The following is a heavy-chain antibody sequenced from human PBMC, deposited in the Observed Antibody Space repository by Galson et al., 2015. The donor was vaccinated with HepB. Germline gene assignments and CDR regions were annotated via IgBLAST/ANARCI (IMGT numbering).Heavy chain of an antibody. CDR1: GFTFSSYA. CDR3: ARGNPMVHVVRGVIIGGVFDY. D-gene: IGHD3-10*01. J-gene: IGHJ4*02. Sequence: SLRLSCAASGFTFSSYAMHWVRQAPGMGLEWVAVISYDGSNKYYADSVKGRFTISRDNSKNTLYLQMNSLRAEDTAVYYCARGNPMVHVVRGVIIGGVFDYWGQGTLVTVSS. CDR2: ISYDGSNK. V-gene: IGHV3-30*04.